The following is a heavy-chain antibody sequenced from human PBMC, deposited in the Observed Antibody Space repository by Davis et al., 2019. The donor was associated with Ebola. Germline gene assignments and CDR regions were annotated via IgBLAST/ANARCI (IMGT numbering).Heavy chain of an antibody. Sequence: GGSLRLSCVVSGFTFRSYAMSWVRQAPGKGLEWVAVISYDGSNKYYADSVKGRFTISRDNSKNTLYLQMNSLRAEDTAVYYCAKDLYSSSWWGGAFDIWGQGTMVTVSS. CDR1: GFTFRSYA. J-gene: IGHJ3*02. CDR3: AKDLYSSSWWGGAFDI. CDR2: ISYDGSNK. V-gene: IGHV3-30*18. D-gene: IGHD6-13*01.